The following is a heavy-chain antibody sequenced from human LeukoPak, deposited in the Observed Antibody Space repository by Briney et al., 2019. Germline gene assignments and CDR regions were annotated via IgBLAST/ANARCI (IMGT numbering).Heavy chain of an antibody. D-gene: IGHD2-21*01. CDR1: GFTFGDYA. J-gene: IGHJ3*02. CDR2: ISSSSSYI. CDR3: ARSLDTYAVLISYDTFGS. Sequence: GGSLRLSCTASGFTFGDYAMSWFRQAPGKGLEWVSSISSSSSYIYYADSVKGRFTISRDNAKNSLYLQMNSLRAEDTAVYYWARSLDTYAVLISYDTFGSWGQRTMVTGPS. V-gene: IGHV3-21*06.